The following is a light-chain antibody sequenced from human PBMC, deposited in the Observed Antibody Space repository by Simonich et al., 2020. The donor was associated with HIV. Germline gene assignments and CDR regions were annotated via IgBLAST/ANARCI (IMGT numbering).Light chain of an antibody. CDR2: AAS. Sequence: DIQLTQSPSFLSESVGERVTINCRACQGISTYLAWYQQKPGNAHKLLIYAASTLQSGVPSRFSGSGSGTEFTLTISSLQPEDFATYYCQQLNSYFGQGTRLEIK. V-gene: IGKV1-9*01. CDR1: QGISTY. CDR3: QQLNSY. J-gene: IGKJ5*01.